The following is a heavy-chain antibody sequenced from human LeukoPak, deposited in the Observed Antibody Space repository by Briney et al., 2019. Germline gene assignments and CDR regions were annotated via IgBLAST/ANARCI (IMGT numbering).Heavy chain of an antibody. D-gene: IGHD6-13*01. J-gene: IGHJ4*02. V-gene: IGHV3-23*01. CDR3: ANSYSSSWFYFDY. CDR1: GFTFSSNA. CDR2: VSGTADST. Sequence: GGSLRLSCAASGFTFSSNAMSCVRQAPGKGLEWVSTVSGTADSTYYAGSVKGRFTISRDNSKNTVYLQMNRLRAEDTVIYYCANSYSSSWFYFDYWGQGTLVTVSS.